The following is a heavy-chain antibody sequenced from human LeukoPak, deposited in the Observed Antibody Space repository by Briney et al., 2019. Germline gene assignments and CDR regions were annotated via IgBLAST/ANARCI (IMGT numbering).Heavy chain of an antibody. V-gene: IGHV4-61*02. CDR2: IYTSGST. CDR1: GGSISSGSYY. D-gene: IGHD2-2*01. CDR3: ARPAARGFDAFDI. J-gene: IGHJ3*02. Sequence: SQTLSLTRTVSGGSISSGSYYWSWIRQPAGKGLEWIGRIYTSGSTNYNPSLKSRVTISVDTSKNQFSLKLSSVTAADTAVYYCARPAARGFDAFDIWGQGTMVTVSS.